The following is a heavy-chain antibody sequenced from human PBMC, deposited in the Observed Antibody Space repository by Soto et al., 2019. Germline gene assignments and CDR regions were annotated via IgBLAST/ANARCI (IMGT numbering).Heavy chain of an antibody. CDR2: ISWNSGSI. Sequence: GGSLRLSCAASGVTFDDYAMHWICKAPGKGLEWVSGISWNSGSIGYADSVKGRFTISRDNAKNSLYLQMNSLRAEDTALYYCATGRLGSRAEYFQHWGQGTLVTVSS. D-gene: IGHD2-2*03. V-gene: IGHV3-9*01. CDR1: GVTFDDYA. CDR3: ATGRLGSRAEYFQH. J-gene: IGHJ1*01.